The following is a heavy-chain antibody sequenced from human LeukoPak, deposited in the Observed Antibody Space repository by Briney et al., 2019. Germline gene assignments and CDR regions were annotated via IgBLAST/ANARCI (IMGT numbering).Heavy chain of an antibody. CDR1: GFAFSDYY. CDR3: ARDSSGWYHWFDP. V-gene: IGHV3-11*04. CDR2: ISSSGSTI. J-gene: IGHJ5*02. Sequence: GGSLRLSCAASGFAFSDYYMNWIRQAPGKGLEWVSYISSSGSTIYYADSVKGRFTISRDNAKNSLYLQMNSLRAEDTAVYYCARDSSGWYHWFDPWGQGTLVTVSS. D-gene: IGHD6-19*01.